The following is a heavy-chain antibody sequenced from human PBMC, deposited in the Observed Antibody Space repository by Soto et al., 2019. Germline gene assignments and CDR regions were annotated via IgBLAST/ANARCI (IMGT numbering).Heavy chain of an antibody. CDR3: ARGLHCSGGSCVFDY. CDR2: ISSSSSYI. D-gene: IGHD2-15*01. V-gene: IGHV3-21*01. Sequence: EVQLVESGGGLVKPGGSLRLSCAASGFTFSSYSMNWVRQAPGKGLEWVSSISSSSSYIYYADSVKGRFTISRDNAKNSLYLPMNSLRDEDTAVYYCARGLHCSGGSCVFDYWGQGTLVTVSS. J-gene: IGHJ4*02. CDR1: GFTFSSYS.